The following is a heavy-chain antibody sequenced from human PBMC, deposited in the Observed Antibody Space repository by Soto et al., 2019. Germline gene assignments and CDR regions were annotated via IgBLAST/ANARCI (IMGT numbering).Heavy chain of an antibody. CDR2: INPSGGST. D-gene: IGHD3-3*01. Sequence: ASVKVSCKASGYTFTSYYMHWVRQPPGQGLEWMGIINPSGGSTSYAQKFQGRVTMTRDTSTSTVYMELSSLRSEDTAVYYCARDRHYITIFGVVNPYGMDVWGQGTTVTVSS. CDR3: ARDRHYITIFGVVNPYGMDV. J-gene: IGHJ6*02. V-gene: IGHV1-46*01. CDR1: GYTFTSYY.